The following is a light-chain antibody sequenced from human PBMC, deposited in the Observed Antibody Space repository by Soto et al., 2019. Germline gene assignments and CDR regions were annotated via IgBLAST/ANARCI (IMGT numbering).Light chain of an antibody. CDR1: TGAVTSDHY. CDR3: LLYYGGVYV. Sequence: QAVVTQEPSLTVSPGGTVTLTCTSSTGAVTSDHYPNWFQQKSGQAPRSLIYSISNRHSWTPARFSGSLLGAKAALTLSGVQPEDEAEYYCLLYYGGVYVFGTGTKLTVL. CDR2: SIS. V-gene: IGLV7-43*01. J-gene: IGLJ1*01.